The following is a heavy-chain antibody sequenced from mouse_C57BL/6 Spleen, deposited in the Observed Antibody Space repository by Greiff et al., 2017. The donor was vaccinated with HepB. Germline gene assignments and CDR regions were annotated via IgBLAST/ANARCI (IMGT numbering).Heavy chain of an antibody. V-gene: IGHV1-26*01. CDR2: INPNNGGT. CDR1: GYTFTDYY. Sequence: VQLQQSGPELVKPGASVKISCKASGYTFTDYYMNWVKQSHGKSLEWIGDINPNNGGTSYNQKFKGKATLTVDKSSSTAYMELRSLTSEDSAVYYCARRSITTVVADWYFDVWGTGTTVTVSS. J-gene: IGHJ1*03. CDR3: ARRSITTVVADWYFDV. D-gene: IGHD1-1*01.